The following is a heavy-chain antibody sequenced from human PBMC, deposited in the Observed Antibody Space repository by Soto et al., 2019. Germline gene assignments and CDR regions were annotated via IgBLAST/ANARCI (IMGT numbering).Heavy chain of an antibody. V-gene: IGHV4-39*01. CDR2: IFYSGNT. CDR1: GASIRSSEYY. J-gene: IGHJ5*02. D-gene: IGHD3-10*01. CDR3: ARLPAGYYYGSGNNWFDP. Sequence: SETLSLTCTVSGASIRSSEYYWGWIRQPPGKGLEWIGTIFYSGNTYYNPSLRSRATISVDTSQNQFSLRLSSVTAADTAVYYCARLPAGYYYGSGNNWFDPWGQGTLVTVSS.